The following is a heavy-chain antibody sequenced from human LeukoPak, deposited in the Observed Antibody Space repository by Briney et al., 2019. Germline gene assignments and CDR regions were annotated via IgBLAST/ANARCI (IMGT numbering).Heavy chain of an antibody. CDR3: VRIQAAKYNYYMDV. J-gene: IGHJ6*03. Sequence: GGSLRLSCAASGFTFSSYGMSWVRQAPGKGLEWVSAISGSGGSTYYADSVKGRFTISRDNAKNPLYLQMKGLRAEDTAVYYCVRIQAAKYNYYMDVWGKGTTVTISS. V-gene: IGHV3-23*01. CDR2: ISGSGGST. CDR1: GFTFSSYG. D-gene: IGHD2-15*01.